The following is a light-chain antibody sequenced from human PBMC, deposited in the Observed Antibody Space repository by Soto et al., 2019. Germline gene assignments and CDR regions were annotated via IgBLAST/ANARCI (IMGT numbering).Light chain of an antibody. CDR3: QKYNTVPWT. CDR1: QGINNY. CDR2: APS. Sequence: DIQMTKSPSSLSASVGDRVTITCRASQGINNYLAWYQQKRGKVPKLLIYAPSTLQSGVPSRFSGSVSGTDFTLTISSLQPEDFATYYCQKYNTVPWTFGQGTKVEIK. V-gene: IGKV1-27*01. J-gene: IGKJ1*01.